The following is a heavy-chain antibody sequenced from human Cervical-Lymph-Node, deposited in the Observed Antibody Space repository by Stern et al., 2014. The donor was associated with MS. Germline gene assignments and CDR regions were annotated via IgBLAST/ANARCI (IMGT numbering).Heavy chain of an antibody. CDR1: GLTFSSYW. Sequence: EVQLVESGGGLVQPGGSQRISCSTSGLTFSSYWMHWVRQAPGKGLMGVSRIKSDGSIVGYADSVKGRFTISWDNAKKTLYLQMNSLRVEDTAVYYCVREGGVYYFDYWGQGTLVTVSS. CDR3: VREGGVYYFDY. D-gene: IGHD2-15*01. CDR2: IKSDGSIV. J-gene: IGHJ4*02. V-gene: IGHV3-74*01.